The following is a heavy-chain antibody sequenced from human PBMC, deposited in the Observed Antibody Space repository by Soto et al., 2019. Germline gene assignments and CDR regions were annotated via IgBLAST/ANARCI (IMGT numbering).Heavy chain of an antibody. D-gene: IGHD1-26*01. CDR2: IFYSGST. Sequence: PSETLSLTCSVSGGSISTSRSYWAWIRQPPGKGLEWLANIFYSGSTFYNPSLASRVSVSVDTSKNQFSLKLSSVTAADTAVYYCARVTGGSYPFDYWGQGTLVTVSS. CDR1: GGSISTSRSY. CDR3: ARVTGGSYPFDY. J-gene: IGHJ4*02. V-gene: IGHV4-39*07.